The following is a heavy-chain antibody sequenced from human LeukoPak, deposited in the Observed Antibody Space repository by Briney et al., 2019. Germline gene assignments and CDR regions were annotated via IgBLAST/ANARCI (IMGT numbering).Heavy chain of an antibody. V-gene: IGHV7-4-1*02. CDR3: ARLSYYYDSSGYYYFDY. CDR2: INTNTGNP. J-gene: IGHJ4*02. Sequence: GASVKVSCKASGYTFTNYGLNWVRQAPGQGLEWMGWINTNTGNPTYAQGFTGRFVFSLDTSVSTAYLQISSLKAEDTAVYYCARLSYYYDSSGYYYFDYWGQGTLVTVSS. D-gene: IGHD3-22*01. CDR1: GYTFTNYG.